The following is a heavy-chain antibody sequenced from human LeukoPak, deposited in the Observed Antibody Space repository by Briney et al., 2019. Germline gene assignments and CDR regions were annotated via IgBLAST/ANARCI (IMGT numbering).Heavy chain of an antibody. CDR1: GFVFRYYW. CDR2: ISSDSRTI. V-gene: IGHV3-48*01. CDR3: TRDPEWGVWFDS. D-gene: IGHD3-3*01. Sequence: GGSLRLSCAASGFVFRYYWMNWVRQAPGKGLEWVSYISSDSRTIYYADSVKGRFTISRDNAKNSLYLQMNSLRAEDTAVYYCTRDPEWGVWFDSWGQGTLVTVSS. J-gene: IGHJ5*01.